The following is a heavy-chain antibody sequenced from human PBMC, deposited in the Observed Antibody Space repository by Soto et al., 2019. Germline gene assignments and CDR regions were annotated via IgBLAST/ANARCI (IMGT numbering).Heavy chain of an antibody. CDR2: ISSSGSTI. Sequence: EVQLVESGGGLVQPGGSLRLSCAASGFTFSSYEMNWVRQAPGKGLEWVSYISSSGSTIYYADSVKGRFTISRDNPKNSLYLQMISLRAEDTAVYYCARTLAAAGHDAFDIWGQGTMVTVSS. J-gene: IGHJ3*02. CDR1: GFTFSSYE. V-gene: IGHV3-48*03. CDR3: ARTLAAAGHDAFDI. D-gene: IGHD6-13*01.